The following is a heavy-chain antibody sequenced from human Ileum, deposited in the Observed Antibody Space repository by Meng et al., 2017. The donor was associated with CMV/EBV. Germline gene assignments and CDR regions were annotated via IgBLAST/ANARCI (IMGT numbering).Heavy chain of an antibody. D-gene: IGHD3-22*01. CDR1: GYTFTSYD. V-gene: IGHV1-8*01. CDR3: ASGSWYYDGSDYTYYFDY. J-gene: IGHJ4*02. Sequence: ASVKVSCKASGYTFTSYDINWVRQATGQGLEWMGWMNPDSGNTGYAQKFQGRVTMTRNTSISTAYMELSSLLSEDTAVYYCASGSWYYDGSDYTYYFDYWGQGTLVTVSS. CDR2: MNPDSGNT.